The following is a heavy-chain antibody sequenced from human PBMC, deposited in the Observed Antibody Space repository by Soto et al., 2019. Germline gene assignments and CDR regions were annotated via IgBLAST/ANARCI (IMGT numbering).Heavy chain of an antibody. D-gene: IGHD2-15*01. CDR3: ARGFGGQPDYYYYYYMDV. CDR1: GYTFTSYD. CDR2: MNPNSGNT. J-gene: IGHJ6*03. Sequence: ASVKVSCKASGYTFTSYDINWVRQATGQGLEWMGWMNPNSGNTGYAQKFQGRVSMTRNTSISTVHMELSSLGFEDTAVYYCARGFGGQPDYYYYYYMDVWGKGTTVTVSS. V-gene: IGHV1-8*01.